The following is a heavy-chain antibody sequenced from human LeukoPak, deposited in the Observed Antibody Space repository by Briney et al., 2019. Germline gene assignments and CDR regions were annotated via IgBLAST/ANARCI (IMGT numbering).Heavy chain of an antibody. Sequence: GGSLRLSCAASGFTFSSYAMSWVRQAPGKGLEWVSSISGSGGSTYYADSVKGRFTISRDHSKNTLYLQMNSLRAEDTAVYYCAKGGYCSGGSCYWGAFDIWGQGTMVTVSS. CDR3: AKGGYCSGGSCYWGAFDI. CDR1: GFTFSSYA. CDR2: ISGSGGST. V-gene: IGHV3-23*01. D-gene: IGHD2-15*01. J-gene: IGHJ3*02.